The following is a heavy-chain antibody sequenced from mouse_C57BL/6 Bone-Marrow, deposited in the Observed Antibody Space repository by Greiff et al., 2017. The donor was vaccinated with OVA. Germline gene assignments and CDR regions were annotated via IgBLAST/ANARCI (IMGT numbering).Heavy chain of an antibody. D-gene: IGHD1-1*01. V-gene: IGHV7-3*01. CDR2: IRNKANGYTT. CDR1: GFTFTDYY. J-gene: IGHJ1*03. Sequence: EVQLVESGGGLVQPGGSLSLSCAASGFTFTDYYMSWVRQPPGKALEWLGFIRNKANGYTTEYSASVKGRFTISRDNSQSILYLQMNALRAEDSATYYCARYDYGSSHWYFDVWGTGTTVTVSS. CDR3: ARYDYGSSHWYFDV.